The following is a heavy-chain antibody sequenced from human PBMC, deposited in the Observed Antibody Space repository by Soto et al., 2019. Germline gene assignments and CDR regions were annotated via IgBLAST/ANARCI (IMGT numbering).Heavy chain of an antibody. V-gene: IGHV4-59*01. J-gene: IGHJ4*02. CDR1: GGSISTYY. CDR2: IYYTGNT. Sequence: QVQLQESGPGLVKPSETLSLTCSVSGGSISTYYWSWFRQPPGKGLEWIGYIYYTGNTKYNPSLESRVTISLEKSKNQFSLKVTSLNAADTATYSCARSRGSGWSFDHWGQGTLVTVSS. D-gene: IGHD6-19*01. CDR3: ARSRGSGWSFDH.